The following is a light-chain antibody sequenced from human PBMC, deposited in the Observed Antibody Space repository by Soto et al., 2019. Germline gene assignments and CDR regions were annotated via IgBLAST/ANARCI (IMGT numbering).Light chain of an antibody. CDR3: QHHRSYART. CDR1: QSISSW. CDR2: DAS. J-gene: IGKJ4*01. Sequence: AFVGERVTITCRASQSISSWLAWYQQKPGKAPKLLIYDASSLESGVPSRFSGSGSGTECTRSVVCLLLVNCASDVCQHHRSYARTIGVGTKVDIK. V-gene: IGKV1-5*01.